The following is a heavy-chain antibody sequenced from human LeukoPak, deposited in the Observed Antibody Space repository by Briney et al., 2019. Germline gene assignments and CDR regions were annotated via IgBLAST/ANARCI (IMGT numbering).Heavy chain of an antibody. D-gene: IGHD3-10*01. Sequence: PGGSLRLSCAASDFSVGSNYMTWVRQAPGKGLEWVSLIYSVGTTFYADSVKGRFTISRDNSKNTLYLQMNSLRAEDTALYYCAKDRGIISDYWGQGILVTVSS. CDR3: AKDRGIISDY. CDR2: IYSVGTT. V-gene: IGHV3-53*01. J-gene: IGHJ4*02. CDR1: DFSVGSNY.